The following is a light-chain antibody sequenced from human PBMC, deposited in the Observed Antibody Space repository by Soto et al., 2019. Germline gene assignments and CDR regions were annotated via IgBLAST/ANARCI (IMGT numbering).Light chain of an antibody. J-gene: IGKJ1*01. CDR3: QQRSNWPRT. CDR2: GAS. Sequence: IVLTQSPGTLSLSPGERATLSRRASQSFSSSYLAWYQQKPGQAPRLLIYGASTRATGLPARFSGSGSGTEFTLTISSLQSEDFAVYYCQQRSNWPRTFGQGTKVDIK. V-gene: IGKV3D-20*02. CDR1: QSFSSSY.